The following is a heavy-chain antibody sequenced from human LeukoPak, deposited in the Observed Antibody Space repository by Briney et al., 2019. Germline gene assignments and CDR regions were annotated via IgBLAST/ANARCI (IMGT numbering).Heavy chain of an antibody. CDR3: ARDRYYDILTGYYYYYYGMDV. CDR2: INHSGST. D-gene: IGHD3-9*01. V-gene: IGHV4-34*01. Sequence: SETLSLTCAVYGGSFSGYYWSWIRQPPGKGLEWIGEINHSGSTNYNPSLKSRVTISVDTSKNQFSLKLSSVTAADTAVYYCARDRYYDILTGYYYYYYGMDVWGQGTTVTVSS. CDR1: GGSFSGYY. J-gene: IGHJ6*02.